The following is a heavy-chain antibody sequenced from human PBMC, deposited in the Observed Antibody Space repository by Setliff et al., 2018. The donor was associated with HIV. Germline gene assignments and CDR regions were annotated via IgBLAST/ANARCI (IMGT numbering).Heavy chain of an antibody. D-gene: IGHD6-19*01. CDR2: IWYDGSNK. CDR3: AKTPSSGWYSLYLDY. J-gene: IGHJ4*02. CDR1: GFTFSSYG. V-gene: IGHV3-33*06. Sequence: PGGSLRLSCAASGFTFSSYGMHWVRQAPGKGLEWVAVIWYDGSNKYYADSVKGRFTISRDNSKNTLYLQMNSLRAEDTAVHYCAKTPSSGWYSLYLDYWGQGTLVTVSS.